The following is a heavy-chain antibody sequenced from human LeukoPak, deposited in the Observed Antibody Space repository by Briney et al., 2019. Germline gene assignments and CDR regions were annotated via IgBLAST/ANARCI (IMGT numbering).Heavy chain of an antibody. J-gene: IGHJ4*02. Sequence: GGSLRLSCAASGFTFSSYAMHWVRQAPGKGLEWVAVISYDGSNKYYADSVKGRFTISRDNSKNTLYLQMNSLRAEDTAVYYCARGDYSGQFDYWGQGTPVTVSS. V-gene: IGHV3-30-3*01. CDR2: ISYDGSNK. CDR3: ARGDYSGQFDY. D-gene: IGHD1-1*01. CDR1: GFTFSSYA.